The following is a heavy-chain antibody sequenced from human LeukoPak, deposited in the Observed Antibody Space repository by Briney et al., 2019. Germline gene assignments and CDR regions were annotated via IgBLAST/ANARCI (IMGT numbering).Heavy chain of an antibody. CDR2: TYYKSKWSN. J-gene: IGHJ4*02. Sequence: SQTLSLTYAISGDSVSINSAAWNWIRQSPSRGLEWLGRTYYKSKWSNNYAVSVKSRITINPDTSKNQFSLQLSSVTPEDTAVYYCARGDQDFDYGGQGTLVTVS. CDR3: ARGDQDFDY. D-gene: IGHD2-2*01. V-gene: IGHV6-1*01. CDR1: GDSVSINSAA.